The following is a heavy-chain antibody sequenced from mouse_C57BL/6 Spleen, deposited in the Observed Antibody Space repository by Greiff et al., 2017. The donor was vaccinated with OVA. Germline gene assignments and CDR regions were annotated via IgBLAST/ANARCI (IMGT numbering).Heavy chain of an antibody. CDR3: ARSGYAMDY. D-gene: IGHD3-2*02. J-gene: IGHJ4*01. Sequence: VQLVESGPELVKPGASVKISCKASGYAFSSSWMNRVKQRPGKGLEWIGRIYPGDGDTNYNGKFKGKATLTADKSSSTAYMQLSSLTSEDSAVYFCARSGYAMDYWGQGTSVTVSS. CDR2: IYPGDGDT. V-gene: IGHV1-82*01. CDR1: GYAFSSSW.